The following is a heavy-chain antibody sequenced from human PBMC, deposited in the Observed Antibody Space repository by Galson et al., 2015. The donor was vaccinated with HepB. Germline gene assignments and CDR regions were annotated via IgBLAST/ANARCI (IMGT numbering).Heavy chain of an antibody. D-gene: IGHD2-21*02. CDR1: GYSFTSYW. V-gene: IGHV5-51*01. J-gene: IGHJ2*01. Sequence: QSGAEVKKPGESLKISCKGSGYSFTSYWIGWVRLMPGKGLEWMGIIYPGDSDTRYSPSFQGQVTISADKSISTAYLQWSSLKASDTAMYYCARRVYCGGDCYSRDYWYFDLWGRGTLVTVSS. CDR2: IYPGDSDT. CDR3: ARRVYCGGDCYSRDYWYFDL.